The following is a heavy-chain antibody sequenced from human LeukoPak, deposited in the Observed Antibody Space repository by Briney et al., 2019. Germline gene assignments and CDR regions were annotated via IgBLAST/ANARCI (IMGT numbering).Heavy chain of an antibody. CDR2: INPNSGGT. Sequence: GASVKVSCKASGYTFTGYYMHWVRQAPGQGLEWMGWINPNSGGTNYAQKFQGRVTMTRDTSISTAYMELSRLRSDDTAVYYCARDWGAVAGTGDAFDIWGQGTMVTVSS. CDR3: ARDWGAVAGTGDAFDI. D-gene: IGHD6-19*01. CDR1: GYTFTGYY. J-gene: IGHJ3*02. V-gene: IGHV1-2*02.